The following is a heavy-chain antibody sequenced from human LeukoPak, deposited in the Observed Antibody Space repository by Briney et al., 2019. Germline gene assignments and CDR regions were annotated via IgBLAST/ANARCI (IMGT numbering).Heavy chain of an antibody. D-gene: IGHD6-19*01. J-gene: IGHJ4*02. CDR3: ARSYSSGWAARPFDY. CDR1: GGSFSGYY. Sequence: SETLPLTCAVYGGSFSGYYWSWIRQPPGKGLEWIGEINHSGSTNYNPSLKSRVTISVDTSKNQFSLKLSSVTAADTAVYYCARSYSSGWAARPFDYWGQGTLVTVSS. V-gene: IGHV4-34*01. CDR2: INHSGST.